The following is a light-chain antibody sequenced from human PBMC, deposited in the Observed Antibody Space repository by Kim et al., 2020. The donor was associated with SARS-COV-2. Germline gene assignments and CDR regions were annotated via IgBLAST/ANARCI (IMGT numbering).Light chain of an antibody. CDR1: QSVSSSY. Sequence: PGESATLSCRASQSVSSSYLAWYQQKPGQAPRLLIYGASSRATGIPDRFSGSGSGTDFTLTISRLETEDFAVYYCQQYGSSPWTFGQGTKVDIK. CDR2: GAS. CDR3: QQYGSSPWT. J-gene: IGKJ1*01. V-gene: IGKV3-20*01.